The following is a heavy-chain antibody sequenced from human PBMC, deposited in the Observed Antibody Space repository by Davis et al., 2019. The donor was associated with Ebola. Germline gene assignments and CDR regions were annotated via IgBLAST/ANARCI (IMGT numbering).Heavy chain of an antibody. V-gene: IGHV3-66*01. CDR1: GFTVSSDF. Sequence: GESLKISCAASGFTVSSDFMMWVRQAPGKGLEWVSTLYTGGHGTYYSDSVKARFTISTDTSKNTLYLQMNSLRVEDTAVYYCATRGPWGQGTLVTVSS. CDR3: ATRGP. J-gene: IGHJ5*02. CDR2: LYTGGHGT.